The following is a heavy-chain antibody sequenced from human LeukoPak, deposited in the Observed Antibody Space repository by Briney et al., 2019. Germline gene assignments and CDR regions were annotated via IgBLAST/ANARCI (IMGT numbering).Heavy chain of an antibody. Sequence: PSETLSLTCTVSGGSTSSYYWSWIRQPAGKGLEWIGRIYTSGSTNYNPSLKSRVTISVDKSKNQFSLKLSSVTAADTAVYYCARDAPYYYDSSARSFDIWGQGTMVTVSS. CDR3: ARDAPYYYDSSARSFDI. V-gene: IGHV4-4*07. CDR2: IYTSGST. D-gene: IGHD3-22*01. CDR1: GGSTSSYY. J-gene: IGHJ3*02.